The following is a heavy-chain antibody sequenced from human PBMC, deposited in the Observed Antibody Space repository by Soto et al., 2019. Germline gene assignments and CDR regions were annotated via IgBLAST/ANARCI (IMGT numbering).Heavy chain of an antibody. Sequence: EVQLLESGGGLARPGGSLRLSCVASGFIFSDYAMTWIRQAPGKGLEWVATISASGGNIEYTDSLKGRFTISRDNSKKTVYLQINGLTADDTDVHYCAKVAGGLGSFDLWGRGTLVTVSS. CDR1: GFIFSDYA. CDR2: ISASGGNI. J-gene: IGHJ2*01. D-gene: IGHD3-16*01. V-gene: IGHV3-23*01. CDR3: AKVAGGLGSFDL.